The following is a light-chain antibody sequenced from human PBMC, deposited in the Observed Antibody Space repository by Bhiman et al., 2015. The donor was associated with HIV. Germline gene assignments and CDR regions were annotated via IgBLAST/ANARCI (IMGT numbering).Light chain of an antibody. CDR3: GTWDSSLSAGGV. J-gene: IGLJ1*01. Sequence: QSALTQPPSTSGSPGQSLTISCTGTSSDIGSTNYVSWYQQLPGKAPKLIISDVTNRPSGVPSRFFGAKSGSTASLTISWLQPGDEADYYCGTWDSSLSAGGVFGTGTKVTVL. CDR2: DVT. V-gene: IGLV2-8*01. CDR1: SSDIGSTNY.